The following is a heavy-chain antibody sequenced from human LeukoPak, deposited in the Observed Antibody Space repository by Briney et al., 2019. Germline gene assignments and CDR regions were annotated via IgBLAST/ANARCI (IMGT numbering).Heavy chain of an antibody. CDR2: IYYSGST. Sequence: PSETLSLTCTVSGGSISSSSYYWGWTRQPPGKGLEWIGSIYYSGSTYYNPSLKSRVTISVDTSKNQFSLKLSSVTAADTAVYYCARQPLNSGSYFDYWGQGTLVTVSS. V-gene: IGHV4-39*01. CDR1: GGSISSSSYY. CDR3: ARQPLNSGSYFDY. J-gene: IGHJ4*02. D-gene: IGHD1-26*01.